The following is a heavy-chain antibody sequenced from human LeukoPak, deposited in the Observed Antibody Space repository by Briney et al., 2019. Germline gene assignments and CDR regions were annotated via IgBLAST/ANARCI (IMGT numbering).Heavy chain of an antibody. Sequence: ASVKVSCKASGGTFSSYAISWVRQAPGQGLEWMGGIIPIFGTANYAQKFQGRVTITADESTSTAYMELSSLRSEDTAVYYCGRGITGTTFRSFDIWGQGTMVTVSS. D-gene: IGHD1-7*01. J-gene: IGHJ3*02. CDR2: IIPIFGTA. V-gene: IGHV1-69*01. CDR1: GGTFSSYA. CDR3: GRGITGTTFRSFDI.